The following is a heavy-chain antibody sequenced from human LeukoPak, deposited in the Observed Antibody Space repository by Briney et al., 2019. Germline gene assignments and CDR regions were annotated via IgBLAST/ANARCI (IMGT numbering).Heavy chain of an antibody. D-gene: IGHD2/OR15-2a*01. J-gene: IGHJ6*03. CDR2: IYSGGST. V-gene: IGHV4-39*01. Sequence: PSETLSLTCTVSGGSISSNNYYWGWIRQPPGKGLEWIGAIYSGGSTYYNPSLKSRVTISVDTSKNQFSLNLRSVTAADTAAYFCATSGVLQYMDVWGKGTTVTVSS. CDR3: ATSGVLQYMDV. CDR1: GGSISSNNYY.